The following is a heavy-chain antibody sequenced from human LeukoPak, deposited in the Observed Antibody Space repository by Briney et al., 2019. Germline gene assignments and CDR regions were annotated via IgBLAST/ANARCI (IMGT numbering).Heavy chain of an antibody. CDR3: ARHGTGYSSGWYGYFDY. CDR2: IYYSGNT. Sequence: PSETLSLTCTVSGDSISSSNSYWGWIRQPPGKGLEGIGSIYYSGNTYYNASLKSRVTISVDTSTNQFSLKPTSVTAADTAVYYCARHGTGYSSGWYGYFDYWGQGTLVTVSS. D-gene: IGHD6-19*01. J-gene: IGHJ4*02. CDR1: GDSISSSNSY. V-gene: IGHV4-39*01.